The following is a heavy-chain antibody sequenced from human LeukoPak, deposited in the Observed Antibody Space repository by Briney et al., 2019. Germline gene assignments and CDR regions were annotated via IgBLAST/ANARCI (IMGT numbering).Heavy chain of an antibody. Sequence: SETLSLTCTVSGGSVSRGGYYWSWIRQHPGKGLEWIGYINYRGSTYYNPSLKRRVTISLDTSENQFSLKLSSVTAADTAVYYCARVPPCSSTSCYDRYNWFDPWGQGILVTVSP. D-gene: IGHD2-2*01. V-gene: IGHV4-31*03. CDR2: INYRGST. CDR3: ARVPPCSSTSCYDRYNWFDP. J-gene: IGHJ5*02. CDR1: GGSVSRGGYY.